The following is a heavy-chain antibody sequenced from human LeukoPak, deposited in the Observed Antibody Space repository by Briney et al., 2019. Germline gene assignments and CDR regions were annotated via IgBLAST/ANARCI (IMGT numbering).Heavy chain of an antibody. D-gene: IGHD6-6*01. J-gene: IGHJ4*02. Sequence: GGSLRLPCAASGFTFSSYAMHWVRQAPGKGLEWVAVISYDGSNKYYADSVKGRFTISRDNSKNTLYLQMNSLRAEDTAVYYCSGSSSPRNFDYWGQGTLVTVSS. CDR1: GFTFSSYA. V-gene: IGHV3-30-3*01. CDR3: SGSSSPRNFDY. CDR2: ISYDGSNK.